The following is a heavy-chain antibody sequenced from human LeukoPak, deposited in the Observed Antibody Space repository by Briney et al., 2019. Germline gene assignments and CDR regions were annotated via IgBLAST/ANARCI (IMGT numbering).Heavy chain of an antibody. CDR2: INPSGGST. CDR3: ARGMRQLWPLCLFDY. D-gene: IGHD5-18*01. J-gene: IGHJ4*02. CDR1: GFTFSSYW. Sequence: GGSLRLSCAASGFTFSSYWMLWVRQASGQGFEWMGIINPSGGSTSYAQKFQGRVTMTRDMSTSTVYMELSSLRSEDTAVYYCARGMRQLWPLCLFDYWGQGTLVTVSS. V-gene: IGHV1-46*01.